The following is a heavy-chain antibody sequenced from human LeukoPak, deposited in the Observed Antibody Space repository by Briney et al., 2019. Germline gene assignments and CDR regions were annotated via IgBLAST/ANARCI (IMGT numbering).Heavy chain of an antibody. CDR2: VTGSGGSS. D-gene: IGHD6-13*01. V-gene: IGHV3-23*01. J-gene: IGHJ4*02. CDR1: GFTLRTYA. CDR3: PKEGISAPLYYFDY. Sequence: PGGSLRLSCGAYGFTLRTYAMRWVRQAPGKGVGRDSTVTGSGGSSYYADSVKARLTISRDNSKNTLFLQMTCLRADDTAVYYCPKEGISAPLYYFDYWGQGNLVTVSS.